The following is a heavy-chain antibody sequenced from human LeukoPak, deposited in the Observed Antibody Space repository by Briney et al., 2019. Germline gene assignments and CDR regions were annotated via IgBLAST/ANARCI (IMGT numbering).Heavy chain of an antibody. Sequence: GGSLRLSCAASGFTFSNAWMSWVRQAPGKGLEWVGRIKSKTDGGTTDYAAPVKGRFTISRDDSKNTLYLQMNSLKTEDTAVYYCTTAELRYFDWLPCYYYYGMDVWGQGTTVTVSS. V-gene: IGHV3-15*01. CDR2: IKSKTDGGTT. D-gene: IGHD3-9*01. J-gene: IGHJ6*02. CDR1: GFTFSNAW. CDR3: TTAELRYFDWLPCYYYYGMDV.